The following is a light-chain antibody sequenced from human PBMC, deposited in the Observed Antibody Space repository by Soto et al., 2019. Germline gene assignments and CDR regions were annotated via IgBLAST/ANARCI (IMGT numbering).Light chain of an antibody. V-gene: IGLV1-51*02. Sequence: QSVLTQPPSVSAAPGQKVTISCSGSSSKIGNNYVSWYQQLPGTAPKLLIYENNKRPSGIPDRFSGSKSGTSATLGITVLQTGDEADYYCGTWDSSLSAVVFGGGIKVTVL. CDR1: SSKIGNNY. J-gene: IGLJ2*01. CDR2: ENN. CDR3: GTWDSSLSAVV.